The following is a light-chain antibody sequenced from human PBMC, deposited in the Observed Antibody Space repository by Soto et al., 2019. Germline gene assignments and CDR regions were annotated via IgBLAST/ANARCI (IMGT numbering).Light chain of an antibody. J-gene: IGKJ5*01. CDR2: MGS. Sequence: DTVMTQSPLSLPVTPGEPASISCRSSQSLLHSNVYNYLDWYLQKPGQSPQLLIYMGSNRASGVPARFSGSGSGTDFTLKISRVEAEDVGVYYCMQALQTPITFGQGTRLEIK. CDR1: QSLLHSNVYNY. CDR3: MQALQTPIT. V-gene: IGKV2-28*01.